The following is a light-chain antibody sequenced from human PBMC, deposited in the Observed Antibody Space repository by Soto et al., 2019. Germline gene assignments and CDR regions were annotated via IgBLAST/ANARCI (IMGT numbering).Light chain of an antibody. V-gene: IGKV3-15*01. CDR2: GAS. Sequence: EIVMTQSPATLSVSPGERAALSCRASQSVSSNLAWYQQRPGQAPSLLVYGASTRAAGIPARFSGSGSGTEFTLTITSLQSEDFAVYYCQQSSNWPPITFGQGTRLEMK. CDR1: QSVSSN. CDR3: QQSSNWPPIT. J-gene: IGKJ5*01.